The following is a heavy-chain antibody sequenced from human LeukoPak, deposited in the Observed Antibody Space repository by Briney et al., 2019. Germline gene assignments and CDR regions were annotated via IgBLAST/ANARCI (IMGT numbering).Heavy chain of an antibody. J-gene: IGHJ3*02. V-gene: IGHV3-33*01. Sequence: TGGSLRLSCVASGFTFSSYGMYWVRQAPGKGLEWVAVIWYDGSNKYYADSVKGRFTISRDNSKNTLYLQMNSLRAEDTAVYYCARVLCSGGTYLDAFDIWGQGAIVTVSS. CDR1: GFTFSSYG. CDR3: ARVLCSGGTYLDAFDI. CDR2: IWYDGSNK. D-gene: IGHD2-15*01.